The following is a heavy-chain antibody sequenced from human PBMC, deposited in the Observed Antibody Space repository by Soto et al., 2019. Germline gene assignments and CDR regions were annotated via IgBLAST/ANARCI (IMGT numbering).Heavy chain of an antibody. D-gene: IGHD2-15*01. J-gene: IGHJ4*02. CDR1: GFAFSSQW. CDR2: IDPYDTGI. Sequence: GGSLRLSCAASGFAFSSQWMHWVRQAPVKGLVWVSRIDPYDTGITYADSVKGRFTISRDNAKNTLYLQMNSLRTEDTAVYYCTSDTFGARDSWGQGTLVTVSS. CDR3: TSDTFGARDS. V-gene: IGHV3-74*01.